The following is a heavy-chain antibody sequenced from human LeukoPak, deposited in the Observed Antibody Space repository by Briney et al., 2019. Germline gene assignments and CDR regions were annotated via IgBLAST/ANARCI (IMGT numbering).Heavy chain of an antibody. D-gene: IGHD4-17*01. CDR2: IWYDGSNK. Sequence: GGSLRLSCAASRFTFSSYGMHWVRQAPGKGLEWVAVIWYDGSNKYYADSVKGRFTISRDNSKNTLYLQMNSLRAEDTAVYYCAREGYGDYYFDYWGQGTLVTVSS. V-gene: IGHV3-33*01. CDR1: RFTFSSYG. J-gene: IGHJ4*02. CDR3: AREGYGDYYFDY.